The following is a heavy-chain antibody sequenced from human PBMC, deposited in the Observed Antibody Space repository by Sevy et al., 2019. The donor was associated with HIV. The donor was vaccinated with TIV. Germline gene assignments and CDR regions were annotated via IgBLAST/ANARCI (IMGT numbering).Heavy chain of an antibody. CDR1: GFTFSSYW. Sequence: GGSLRLSCAASGFTFSSYWMSWVRQAPGKGLEWLANIKQDGSEKYYVDSVKGRFTISRDNAKNSLYLQMNSRRAEDTAVYYCARVGGGIAVAGTYYYGMDVWGQGTTVTVSS. J-gene: IGHJ6*02. D-gene: IGHD6-19*01. CDR2: IKQDGSEK. CDR3: ARVGGGIAVAGTYYYGMDV. V-gene: IGHV3-7*03.